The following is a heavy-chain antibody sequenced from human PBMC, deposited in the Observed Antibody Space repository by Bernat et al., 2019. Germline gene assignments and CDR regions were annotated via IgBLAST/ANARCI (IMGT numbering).Heavy chain of an antibody. D-gene: IGHD2/OR15-2a*01. Sequence: QVQLVESGGGVVQPGRSLRLSCAASGFTFSSYAMHWVRQAPGKGPEWVAVISYDGSNKYYADSVKGRFTISRDNSKNTPYLQMNSLRAEDTAVYYCARDNRFAPYYMDVWGKGTTVTVSS. V-gene: IGHV3-30*01. CDR3: ARDNRFAPYYMDV. CDR1: GFTFSSYA. J-gene: IGHJ6*03. CDR2: ISYDGSNK.